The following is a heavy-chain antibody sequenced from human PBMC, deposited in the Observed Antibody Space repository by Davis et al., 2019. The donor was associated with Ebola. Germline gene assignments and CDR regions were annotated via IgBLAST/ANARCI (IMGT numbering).Heavy chain of an antibody. Sequence: GESLKISCAASGFTFSSYEMNWVRQAPGKGLEWVSYISSSGSTIYYADSVKGRFTISRDNAKNSLYLQMNSLRAEDTAVYYCAGAGGYCTGGVCPAYDAFDIWGQGTMVTVSS. D-gene: IGHD2-8*02. CDR3: AGAGGYCTGGVCPAYDAFDI. J-gene: IGHJ3*02. V-gene: IGHV3-48*03. CDR1: GFTFSSYE. CDR2: ISSSGSTI.